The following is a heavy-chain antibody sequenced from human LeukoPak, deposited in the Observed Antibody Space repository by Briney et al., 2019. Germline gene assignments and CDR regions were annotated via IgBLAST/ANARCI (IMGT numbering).Heavy chain of an antibody. CDR1: GFTFSSNG. CDR3: AKTGYSGSAYGTWYFDY. D-gene: IGHD5-12*01. J-gene: IGHJ4*02. CDR2: IRYDGSNE. V-gene: IGHV3-30*02. Sequence: GGSLRLSCATSGFTFSSNGLHWVRQAPGKGLEWVAFIRYDGSNEYYADSVKGRFTISRDNSQNTLYLQMNSLRTEDTAVYYCAKTGYSGSAYGTWYFDYWGQGTLVTVSS.